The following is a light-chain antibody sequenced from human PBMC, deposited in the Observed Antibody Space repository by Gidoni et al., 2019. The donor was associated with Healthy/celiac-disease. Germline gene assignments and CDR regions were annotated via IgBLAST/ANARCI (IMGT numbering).Light chain of an antibody. CDR1: QDISNY. Sequence: DIQMTQSPSSLSSSVGERVTITCQASQDISNYLNWYQQKPGKAPKLLIYDASNLETGVPSRFSGSGSGTDFTFTISSLQPEDIATYYCQQYDNLQVTFGGXTKVEIK. CDR3: QQYDNLQVT. J-gene: IGKJ4*01. V-gene: IGKV1-33*01. CDR2: DAS.